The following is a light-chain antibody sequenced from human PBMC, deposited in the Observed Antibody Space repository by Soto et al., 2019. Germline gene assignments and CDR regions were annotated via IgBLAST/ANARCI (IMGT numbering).Light chain of an antibody. Sequence: EIVLTQSPATLSLSPGERATLSCRASQSVSRYLAWYQQKPGQAPRRLIYDASNRATGIPARFSGSGSGTDFTIPLTRLEPEDYAVDDCHQRSNWPSPFGGGNKVEI. CDR3: HQRSNWPSP. J-gene: IGKJ4*01. V-gene: IGKV3-11*01. CDR1: QSVSRY. CDR2: DAS.